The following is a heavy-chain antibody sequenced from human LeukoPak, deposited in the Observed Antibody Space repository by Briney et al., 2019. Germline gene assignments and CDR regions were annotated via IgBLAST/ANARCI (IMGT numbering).Heavy chain of an antibody. CDR1: GGSISSSNW. J-gene: IGHJ5*02. Sequence: SGTLSLTCAVSGGSISSSNWWSWVRQPPGKGLEWIGEIYHSGSTNYNPSLKSRVTISVDRSKNQFSLKLSSVTAADTAVYYCARGGGAMPAYWFDPWGQGTRVTVSS. CDR3: ARGGGAMPAYWFDP. V-gene: IGHV4-4*02. CDR2: IYHSGST. D-gene: IGHD2-2*01.